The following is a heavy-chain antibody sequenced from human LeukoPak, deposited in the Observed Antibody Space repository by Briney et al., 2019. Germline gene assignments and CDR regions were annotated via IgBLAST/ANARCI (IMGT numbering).Heavy chain of an antibody. D-gene: IGHD5-18*01. CDR3: AKGPTRIYSCGQNWFDP. Sequence: GGSLRLSCAASGFTFSSYAMSWVRQAPGKGLEWVSAISGSGGSTYYADSVKGRFTISRDNSKNTLYLQMNSLRAEDTAVYYCAKGPTRIYSCGQNWFDPWGQGTLVTVSS. CDR2: ISGSGGST. CDR1: GFTFSSYA. J-gene: IGHJ5*02. V-gene: IGHV3-23*01.